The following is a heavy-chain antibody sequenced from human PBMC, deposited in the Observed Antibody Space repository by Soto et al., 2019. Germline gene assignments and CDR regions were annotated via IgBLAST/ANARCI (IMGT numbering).Heavy chain of an antibody. CDR1: GGTFSNYG. D-gene: IGHD6-13*01. V-gene: IGHV1-69*06. CDR3: AIPYSSSWYYHTSIFDY. J-gene: IGHJ4*02. CDR2: IIPTFGST. Sequence: QVHLVQSGAEVKKPGSSVKVSCKASGGTFSNYGISWVRQAPGQGLEWMGGIIPTFGSTKYAQKFQGRVTITADKSTSTAYMELSSLRSEDTAVYYCAIPYSSSWYYHTSIFDYWGQGTLVTVSS.